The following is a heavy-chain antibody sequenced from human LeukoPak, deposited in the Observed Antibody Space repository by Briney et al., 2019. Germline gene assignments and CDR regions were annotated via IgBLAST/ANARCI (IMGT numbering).Heavy chain of an antibody. CDR1: GFTFSDYY. CDR2: ISSSSSYT. D-gene: IGHD5-12*01. Sequence: AGGPLRLSCAASGFTFSDYYMSWIRQAPGKGLEWVSYISSSSSYTNYADSVKGRFTISRDNAKNSLYLQMNSLGAEDTAVYYCARLGWATAPLDYWGQGTLVTVSS. J-gene: IGHJ4*02. CDR3: ARLGWATAPLDY. V-gene: IGHV3-11*06.